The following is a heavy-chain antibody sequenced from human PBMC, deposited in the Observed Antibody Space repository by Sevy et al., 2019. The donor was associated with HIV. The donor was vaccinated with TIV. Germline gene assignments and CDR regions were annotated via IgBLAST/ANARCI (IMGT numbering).Heavy chain of an antibody. CDR1: GYTFTSYD. J-gene: IGHJ6*02. D-gene: IGHD2-2*01. Sequence: ASVKVSCKASGYTFTSYDINWVRQATGQGLEWMGWMNPNRGNTGYAQKFQGRVTMTRNTSISTAYMELSSLRSEDKAVYYCARFLSTSYYYYYAMDVWGQGTTVTVSS. V-gene: IGHV1-8*01. CDR2: MNPNRGNT. CDR3: ARFLSTSYYYYYAMDV.